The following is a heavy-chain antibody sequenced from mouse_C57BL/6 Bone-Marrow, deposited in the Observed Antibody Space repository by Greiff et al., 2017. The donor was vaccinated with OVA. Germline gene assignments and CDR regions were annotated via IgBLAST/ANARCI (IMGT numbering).Heavy chain of an antibody. J-gene: IGHJ4*01. CDR1: GYTFTSYW. D-gene: IGHD2-1*01. CDR3: ARRNYGNYGYYAMDY. Sequence: QVQLQQPGAELVMPGASVKLSCKASGYTFTSYWMHWVKQRPGQGLEWIGEIDPSDSYTNYNQKFKGKSTLTVDKSSSTAYMQLSSLTSEDSAVYYCARRNYGNYGYYAMDYWGQGTSVTVSS. CDR2: IDPSDSYT. V-gene: IGHV1-69*01.